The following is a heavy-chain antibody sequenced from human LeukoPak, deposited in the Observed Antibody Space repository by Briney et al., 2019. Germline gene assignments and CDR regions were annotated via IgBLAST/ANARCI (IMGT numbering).Heavy chain of an antibody. D-gene: IGHD1-26*01. J-gene: IGHJ4*02. V-gene: IGHV1-18*01. Sequence: ASVKVSCKASGYTFTSYALSWVRQAPGQGLEWMGWINTYTGNTNYAQKFQGRVTMTIDTSTSTAYMELKSLTSDDTALYYCARNQNAWEFDYWGQGTLVTVSS. CDR3: ARNQNAWEFDY. CDR2: INTYTGNT. CDR1: GYTFTSYA.